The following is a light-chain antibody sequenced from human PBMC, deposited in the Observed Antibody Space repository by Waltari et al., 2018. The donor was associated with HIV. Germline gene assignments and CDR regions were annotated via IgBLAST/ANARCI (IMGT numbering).Light chain of an antibody. J-gene: IGLJ2*01. V-gene: IGLV2-14*03. CDR2: DVN. Sequence: HSALTQPASVSGSPGQSITIPCTGTSSDVGGYNYVSWYRLHPGEVPKLMIFDVNNRPSGVSNRLSGAKSGYAASLTISGLQVEDEADYYSSSYTSSSIVIFGGGTKVTVL. CDR3: SSYTSSSIVI. CDR1: SSDVGGYNY.